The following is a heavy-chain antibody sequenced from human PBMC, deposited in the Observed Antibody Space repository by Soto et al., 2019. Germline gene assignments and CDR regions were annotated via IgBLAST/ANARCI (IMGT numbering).Heavy chain of an antibody. CDR3: ARGHPRSFLSPVVVAAYWFDP. V-gene: IGHV4-34*01. J-gene: IGHJ5*02. CDR1: GGSFSSYY. Sequence: QVQLQQWGAGLLKPSETLSLTCAVYGGSFSSYYWSWIRQPPGKGLEWIGEINRGGSTNCNPEISHTANANCNPSLKRRVTISVDTARNQFALKLRSVTAADTAVYYCARGHPRSFLSPVVVAAYWFDPWGQGTLVAVSS. CDR2: INRGGSTNCNPEISHTANA. D-gene: IGHD2-15*01.